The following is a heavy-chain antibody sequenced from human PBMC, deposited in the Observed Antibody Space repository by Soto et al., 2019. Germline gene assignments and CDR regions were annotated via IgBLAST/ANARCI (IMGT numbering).Heavy chain of an antibody. CDR3: AKEARKSTGRSLYDFEY. CDR1: GFSFSSYA. Sequence: EVLLLESGGALVQPGGSLRLSCAASGFSFSSYAMSWVRRAPGKGLEWVSAVGGDGSSTYYADSVRGRFTISRENSKNTLFLQMSSLRAEDTTIYYCAKEARKSTGRSLYDFEYWGQGSLVTVSS. CDR2: VGGDGSST. J-gene: IGHJ4*02. V-gene: IGHV3-23*01. D-gene: IGHD1-1*01.